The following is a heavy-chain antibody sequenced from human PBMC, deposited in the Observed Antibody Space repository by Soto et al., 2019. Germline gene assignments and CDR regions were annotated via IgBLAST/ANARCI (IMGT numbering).Heavy chain of an antibody. Sequence: SVKVSCKASGGTFSSYAISWVRQAPGQGLEWMGGIIPIFGTANYAQKFQGRVTITADESTSTAYMELSSLRSGDTAVYYCARESTVVINWFDPWGQGTLVTVSS. CDR1: GGTFSSYA. V-gene: IGHV1-69*13. D-gene: IGHD4-17*01. J-gene: IGHJ5*02. CDR2: IIPIFGTA. CDR3: ARESTVVINWFDP.